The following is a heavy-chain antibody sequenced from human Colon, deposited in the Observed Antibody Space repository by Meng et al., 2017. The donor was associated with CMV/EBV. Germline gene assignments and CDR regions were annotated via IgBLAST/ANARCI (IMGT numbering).Heavy chain of an antibody. CDR3: ARSSTRSPYYYYSMDV. J-gene: IGHJ6*02. CDR1: VGTFSSYA. V-gene: IGHV1-69*10. Sequence: SVTVSCKASVGTFSSYAISWVRQAPGQGLEWMGGIIPILGIANYAQKFQGRVTITADKSTSTAYMELSSLRSEDTAVYYCARSSTRSPYYYYSMDVWGQGTTVTVSS. CDR2: IIPILGIA. D-gene: IGHD2-2*01.